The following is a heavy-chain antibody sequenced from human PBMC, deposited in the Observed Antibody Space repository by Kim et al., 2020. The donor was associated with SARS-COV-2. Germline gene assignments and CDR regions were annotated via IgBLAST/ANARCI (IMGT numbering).Heavy chain of an antibody. CDR3: ARVQPQYLGGFYP. CDR1: GFTFSSQS. CDR2: ITSGSTYI. D-gene: IGHD3-9*01. Sequence: GGSLRLSCAASGFTFSSQSMTWVRQAPGKGLEWVSFITSGSTYIYYADSVKGRFTISRENAKNSLFLQMNSLRAEDTAVYYCARVQPQYLGGFYPWGQGTQVIVSS. J-gene: IGHJ5*02. V-gene: IGHV3-21*01.